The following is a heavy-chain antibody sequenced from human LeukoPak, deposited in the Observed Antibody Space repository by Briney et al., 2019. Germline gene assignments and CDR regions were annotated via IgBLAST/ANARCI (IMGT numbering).Heavy chain of an antibody. CDR1: CGSVNNANW. Sequence: PSGTLSLTCAVCCGSVNNANWWSWVRQPPGKGLEWIAEVAHHGKTNYNPSLESRVTVSLDKSKSQFSLNLTSVTAADTAVYFCTRTNRDWVPSDYWGQGTLVTVSS. CDR3: TRTNRDWVPSDY. D-gene: IGHD2-21*01. CDR2: VAHHGKT. V-gene: IGHV4-4*02. J-gene: IGHJ4*02.